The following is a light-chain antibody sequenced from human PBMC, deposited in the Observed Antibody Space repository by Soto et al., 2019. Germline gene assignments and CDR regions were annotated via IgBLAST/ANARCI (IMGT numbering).Light chain of an antibody. CDR2: DDS. CDR1: NIRSKS. Sequence: SYELTQPPSVSVAPGQTARITCGGRNIRSKSVHWYQQKPGQAPVLVLYDDSDRPAGIPERFSGSNSGNTATLTLSRVGAGDEADYYCQVWDPSSDHPWVFGGGTKVTVL. J-gene: IGLJ3*02. V-gene: IGLV3-21*02. CDR3: QVWDPSSDHPWV.